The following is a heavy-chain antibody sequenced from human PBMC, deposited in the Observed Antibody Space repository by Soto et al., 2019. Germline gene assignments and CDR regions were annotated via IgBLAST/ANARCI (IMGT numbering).Heavy chain of an antibody. V-gene: IGHV3-48*01. CDR1: GFTFSTYA. J-gene: IGHJ6*03. D-gene: IGHD6-19*01. CDR3: AALIAVPPIKAPYYYMDV. CDR2: ISWSGSTI. Sequence: GGSLRLSCAASGFTFSTYAMNWVRQAPGKGLEWVSYISWSGSTIQYAESVKGRFVISRDNAKNSLYLQMNSLRAEDTAVYYCAALIAVPPIKAPYYYMDVWGKGTTVTVSS.